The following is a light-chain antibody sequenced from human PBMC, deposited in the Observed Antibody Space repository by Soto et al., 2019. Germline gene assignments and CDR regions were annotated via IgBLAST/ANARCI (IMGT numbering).Light chain of an antibody. CDR2: WAS. V-gene: IGKV4-1*01. J-gene: IGKJ2*01. Sequence: DIVMTPSPDSLAVSLGERATINCKSSQSVLRSSNNKNCLAWYRQKPGQPPELLIYWASTRESGVPDRFSGSGSGTDFTLTIRSLQAEDVAVYFCQQYSSTPNTFGQGTKLEIK. CDR3: QQYSSTPNT. CDR1: QSVLRSSNNKNC.